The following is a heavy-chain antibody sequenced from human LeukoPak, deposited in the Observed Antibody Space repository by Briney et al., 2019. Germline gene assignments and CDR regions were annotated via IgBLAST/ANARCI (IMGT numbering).Heavy chain of an antibody. CDR3: ARDGSFSSWAIDY. J-gene: IGHJ4*02. CDR1: GYSSGYY. Sequence: PSETLSLTCAVSGYSSGYYWGWIRQPPGKGLEWIGSIWHSGSTYYNPSLKSRVTISLDTSKNQFSLKLTSVTAADTAVYYCARDGSFSSWAIDYWGQGTLVTVSS. V-gene: IGHV4-38-2*02. CDR2: IWHSGST. D-gene: IGHD6-13*01.